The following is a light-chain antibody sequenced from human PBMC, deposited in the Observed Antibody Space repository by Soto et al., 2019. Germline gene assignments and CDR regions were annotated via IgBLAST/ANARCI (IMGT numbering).Light chain of an antibody. Sequence: EIVLTQSPGTLSLSPGERATLSCRASQSVSSSFLAWYQQKPGQAPRPLIYGASSRATGIPDRFSGSGSGTDFTLTISRLETEDFAVYYCQQYDSSPWTFGQGTKVEIK. CDR2: GAS. CDR3: QQYDSSPWT. CDR1: QSVSSSF. J-gene: IGKJ1*01. V-gene: IGKV3-20*01.